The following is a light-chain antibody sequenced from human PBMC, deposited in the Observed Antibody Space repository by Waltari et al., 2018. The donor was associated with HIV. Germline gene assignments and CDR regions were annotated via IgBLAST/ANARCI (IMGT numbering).Light chain of an antibody. CDR2: GNN. V-gene: IGLV1-44*01. Sequence: QSVLTQPPSTSGTPGQRVNISCSGSSSNIGSNTVNWYQHLPGTAPKLLIYGNNQRPSGVPDRFSGSKSGTSASLAISGLQSEDEADYYCAAWDDSLNGLWVFGGGTKLTVL. CDR1: SSNIGSNT. J-gene: IGLJ3*02. CDR3: AAWDDSLNGLWV.